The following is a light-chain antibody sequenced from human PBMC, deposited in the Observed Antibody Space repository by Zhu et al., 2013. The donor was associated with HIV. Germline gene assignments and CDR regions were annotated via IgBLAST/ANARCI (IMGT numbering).Light chain of an antibody. V-gene: IGLV8-61*01. CDR3: VLYMGGGISV. J-gene: IGLJ1*01. CDR1: SGSVSTSHN. Sequence: QTVVTQEPSFSVSPGGTVTLTCGLTSGSVSTSHNPTWYQQTPGQTPRALIYSTNTRSSGVPDRFSGSILGXKAALTITGAQADDESDYFCVLYMGGGISVFGTGTKVTV. CDR2: STN.